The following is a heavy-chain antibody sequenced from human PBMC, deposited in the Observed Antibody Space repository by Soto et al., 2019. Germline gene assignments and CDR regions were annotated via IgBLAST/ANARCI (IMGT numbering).Heavy chain of an antibody. Sequence: SATLSLTCAISGDSVSSNSGAWNWIRQSPSRGLEWLGRTYSRSKWYYDYAPSVKSRITINPDTSKNQSSLHLNSVTPEDTAVYYCARAGHYHSWSCSTGPYCSSAMDVLRPATTLTAS. CDR2: TYSRSKWYY. V-gene: IGHV6-1*01. CDR1: GDSVSSNSGA. CDR3: ARAGHYHSWSCSTGPYCSSAMDV. J-gene: IGHJ6*02. D-gene: IGHD3-3*01.